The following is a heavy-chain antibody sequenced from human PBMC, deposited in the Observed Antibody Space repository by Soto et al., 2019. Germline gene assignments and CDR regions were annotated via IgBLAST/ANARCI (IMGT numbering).Heavy chain of an antibody. D-gene: IGHD2-2*01. V-gene: IGHV1-18*01. Sequence: ASVKVSCKASCYTFTSYGISWVRQAPGQGLEWMGWISAYNGNTNYAQKLQGRVTMTTDTSTSTAYMELRSLRSDDTAAYYCARRVCSTSCYYYYYGMDVWGQGTTVTVSS. J-gene: IGHJ6*02. CDR1: CYTFTSYG. CDR2: ISAYNGNT. CDR3: ARRVCSTSCYYYYYGMDV.